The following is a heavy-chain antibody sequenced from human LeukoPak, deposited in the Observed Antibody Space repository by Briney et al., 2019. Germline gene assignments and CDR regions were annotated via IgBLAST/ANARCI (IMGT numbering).Heavy chain of an antibody. D-gene: IGHD3-10*01. V-gene: IGHV4-39*07. CDR1: GGSISSSCYF. CDR2: IYYGGTT. Sequence: PSETLSLTCTVSGGSISSSCYFWGRIRQPPGTGLEWIGSIYYGGTTYYNPSLKSRVTISVDTSKNQFSLKLSSVTAADTAVYYCARAPELLSFYYFDYWGQGTLVTVSS. J-gene: IGHJ4*02. CDR3: ARAPELLSFYYFDY.